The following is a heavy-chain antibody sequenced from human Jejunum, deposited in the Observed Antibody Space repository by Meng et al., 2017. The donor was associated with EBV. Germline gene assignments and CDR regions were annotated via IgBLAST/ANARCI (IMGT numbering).Heavy chain of an antibody. CDR1: RGSFSGYY. CDR3: ARVAFSYTTRSLDS. V-gene: IGHV4-34*02. D-gene: IGHD3-16*02. J-gene: IGHJ4*02. Sequence: QGQLQQWGAGLLKPSETLSLTFAVYRGSFSGYYWSWIRQHPGKGLEWIGEINHSGSTNYNPSLRSRVTISVETSKNQFSLRLNSVTAADTAVYYCARVAFSYTTRSLDSWGQGTLVTVSS. CDR2: INHSGST.